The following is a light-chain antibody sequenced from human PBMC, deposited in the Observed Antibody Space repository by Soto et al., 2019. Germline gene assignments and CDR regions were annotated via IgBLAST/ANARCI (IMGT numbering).Light chain of an antibody. CDR1: QSVSGN. Sequence: EIVMTQSPATLSVSPGERATLSCRASQSVSGNLAWYQQKPGQAPRLLFFDTPTRATGIPARFSGSGSGTDFTLTISSLQSEDFAFYYCQQYNNWPRTFGQGTKVEIK. CDR3: QQYNNWPRT. J-gene: IGKJ1*01. V-gene: IGKV3-15*01. CDR2: DTP.